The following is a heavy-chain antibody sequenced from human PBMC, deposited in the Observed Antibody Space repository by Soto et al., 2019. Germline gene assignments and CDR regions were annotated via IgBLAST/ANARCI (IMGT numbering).Heavy chain of an antibody. CDR3: AKHVVIVSGGSSYDF. CDR2: VYYTGYT. V-gene: IGHV4-59*08. Sequence: VSGGYIGGLCGSRIMQPPGKGLEFVGYVYYTGYTNYNPSLKSRLTISLDMSKNQISLKLTSVTAADTAVYYCAKHVVIVSGGSSYDFWGQGILVTVSS. J-gene: IGHJ4*02. D-gene: IGHD1-26*01. CDR1: GGYIGGLC.